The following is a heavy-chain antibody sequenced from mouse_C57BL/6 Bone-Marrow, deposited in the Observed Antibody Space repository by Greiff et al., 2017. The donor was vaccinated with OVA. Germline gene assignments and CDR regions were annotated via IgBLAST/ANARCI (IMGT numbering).Heavy chain of an antibody. D-gene: IGHD2-3*01. CDR1: GFTFSSYA. J-gene: IGHJ3*01. V-gene: IGHV5-9-1*02. Sequence: DVMLVESGEGLVKPGGSLKLSCAASGFTFSSYAMSWVRQTPETRLEWVAYISSGGDYIYYADTVKGRFTISRDNARNTRYLQMSSLKSEDTAMYYCTRGGVIYDGYYDPSFAYWGQGTLVTVSA. CDR3: TRGGVIYDGYYDPSFAY. CDR2: ISSGGDYI.